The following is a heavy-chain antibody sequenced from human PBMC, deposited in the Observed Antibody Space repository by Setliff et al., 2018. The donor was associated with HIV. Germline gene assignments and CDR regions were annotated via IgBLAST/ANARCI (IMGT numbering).Heavy chain of an antibody. Sequence: ASVKVSCKASGYTFTSFDINWVRQATGQGLEWMGWMNPNSGNSGFAQKFQGRVTMTRNSSISTAYMELSSLRFDDTAVYYCAREGLLVTTVGGAYWYHGMDVWGQGTTVTVSS. D-gene: IGHD4-4*01. CDR1: GYTFTSFD. CDR3: AREGLLVTTVGGAYWYHGMDV. CDR2: MNPNSGNS. V-gene: IGHV1-8*01. J-gene: IGHJ6*02.